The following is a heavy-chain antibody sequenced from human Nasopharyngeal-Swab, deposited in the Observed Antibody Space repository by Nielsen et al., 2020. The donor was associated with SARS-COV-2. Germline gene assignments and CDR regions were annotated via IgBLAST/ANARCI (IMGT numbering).Heavy chain of an antibody. CDR3: ARQTGIAAAEDY. CDR1: GYSFTSYW. J-gene: IGHJ4*02. Sequence: GESLKISWKGSGYSFTSYWIRWVRQMPGKGLEWMGRIDPSDSYTNYSPSFQGHVTISADKSISTAYLQWSSLKASDTAMYYCARQTGIAAAEDYWGQGTLVTVSS. CDR2: IDPSDSYT. V-gene: IGHV5-10-1*01. D-gene: IGHD6-13*01.